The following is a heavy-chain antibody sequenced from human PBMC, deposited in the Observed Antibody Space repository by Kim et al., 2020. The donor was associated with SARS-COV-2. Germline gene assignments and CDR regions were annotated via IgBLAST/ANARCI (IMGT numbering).Heavy chain of an antibody. J-gene: IGHJ5*02. V-gene: IGHV3-21*04. CDR3: ARAYSGSVNWFDP. Sequence: GGSLRLSCAASGFTFSSYSMNWVRQAPGKGLEWVSSISSSSSYIYYADSVKGRFTISRDNAKNSLYLQMNSLRAEDTAVYYCARAYSGSVNWFDPWGQGTLVTVSS. D-gene: IGHD3-10*01. CDR1: GFTFSSYS. CDR2: ISSSSSYI.